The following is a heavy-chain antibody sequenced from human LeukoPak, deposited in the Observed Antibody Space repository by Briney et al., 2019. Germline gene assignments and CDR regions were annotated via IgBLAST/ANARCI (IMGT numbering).Heavy chain of an antibody. V-gene: IGHV3-48*03. Sequence: PGGSLRLSCAASGFTFSNYAMNWVRQAPGKGLEWVSYIGSSGSIIYYADSVKGRFTISRDNAKNSLYLQMNSLRAEDTAVYYCARDVNGYFDYWGQGTLVTVSS. CDR3: ARDVNGYFDY. CDR1: GFTFSNYA. J-gene: IGHJ4*02. CDR2: IGSSGSII.